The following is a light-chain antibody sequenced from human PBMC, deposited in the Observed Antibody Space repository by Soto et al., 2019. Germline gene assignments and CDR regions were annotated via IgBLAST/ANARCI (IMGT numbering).Light chain of an antibody. CDR2: GAS. V-gene: IGKV3-20*01. Sequence: EIVLTQSPGTLSLSPGDRATLSCSASQTISSNYLAWYQQKLGQAPRLLIFGASSRATGIPDRFSGSGSGTDFTLTISRLEPEDFAVYYCQQYGSSPPRTFGQGTKVDI. CDR3: QQYGSSPPRT. J-gene: IGKJ1*01. CDR1: QTISSNY.